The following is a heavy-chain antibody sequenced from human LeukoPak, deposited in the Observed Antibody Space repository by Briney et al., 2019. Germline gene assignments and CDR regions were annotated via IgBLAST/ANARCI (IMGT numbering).Heavy chain of an antibody. CDR1: GYTFSSSD. CDR2: MNPNSGHT. D-gene: IGHD3-3*01. V-gene: IGHV1-8*03. J-gene: IGHJ6*03. Sequence: ASVKVSCKASGYTFSSSDINWVRQATGQGLEWMGWMNPNSGHTGYAQKFQGRITFTKNTSISTAYMELSSLRPEDTAVYFCARGVDYALWSDSSYQFYHMDVWGKGATVTVSS. CDR3: ARGVDYALWSDSSYQFYHMDV.